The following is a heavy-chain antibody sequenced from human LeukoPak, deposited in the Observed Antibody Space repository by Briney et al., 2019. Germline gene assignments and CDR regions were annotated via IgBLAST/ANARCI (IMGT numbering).Heavy chain of an antibody. CDR2: ISSSSSYI. J-gene: IGHJ4*02. CDR3: ARDFMIAAVFDY. D-gene: IGHD6-13*01. Sequence: GGSLRLSCAASGFTFSSYSMNWVRQAPGKGLEWVSSISSSSSYIYYADSVKGRFTISRDNAKNSLYLQMNSLRAEDTAVYYCARDFMIAAVFDYWGQGTLVTVFS. CDR1: GFTFSSYS. V-gene: IGHV3-21*01.